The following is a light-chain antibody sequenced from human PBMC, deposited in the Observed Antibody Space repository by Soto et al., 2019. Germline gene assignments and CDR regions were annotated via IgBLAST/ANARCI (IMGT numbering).Light chain of an antibody. V-gene: IGLV2-14*01. CDR2: DVS. CDR1: SGDVGAYDF. J-gene: IGLJ3*02. CDR3: QSYDSSLSGSTV. Sequence: QSALTQPASVSGSPGQSITISCTGTSGDVGAYDFVSWYQHHPGKAPRLVIYDVSRRPAGASDRFSGSKSGSTASLTISSLQAEDEADYYCQSYDSSLSGSTVFGGGTKLTVL.